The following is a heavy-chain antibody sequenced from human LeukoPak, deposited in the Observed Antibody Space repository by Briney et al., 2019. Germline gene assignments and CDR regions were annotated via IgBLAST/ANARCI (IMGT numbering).Heavy chain of an antibody. CDR3: ARAMNHAFNI. V-gene: IGHV3-7*03. J-gene: IGHJ3*02. Sequence: PEGSLRLSCTASGLTFSTYWMSWVRQAPGKGLEWVANMNEDGSKKYYVGSVRGRFTISRDNAKTSLYLQMSSLRAEDTAVYYCARAMNHAFNIWGQGAMVTVSS. CDR1: GLTFSTYW. CDR2: MNEDGSKK.